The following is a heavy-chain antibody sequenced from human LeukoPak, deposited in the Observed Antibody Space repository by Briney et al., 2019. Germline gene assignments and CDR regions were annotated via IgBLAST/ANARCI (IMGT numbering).Heavy chain of an antibody. CDR2: INHDGSST. Sequence: GGSLRLSCATSGFTFSTFWMHWVRQAPGKGLVWVSRINHDGSSTNYADSVKGRFTISRDNAKNTLYLQMNSLRAEDTAVYYCAKRADYYDSSGYWEYFQHWGQGTLVTVSS. CDR1: GFTFSTFW. J-gene: IGHJ1*01. D-gene: IGHD3-22*01. V-gene: IGHV3-74*01. CDR3: AKRADYYDSSGYWEYFQH.